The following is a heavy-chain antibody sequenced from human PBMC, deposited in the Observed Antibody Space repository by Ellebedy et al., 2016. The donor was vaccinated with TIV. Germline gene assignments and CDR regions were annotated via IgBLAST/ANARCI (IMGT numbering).Heavy chain of an antibody. D-gene: IGHD1-26*01. V-gene: IGHV3-74*01. J-gene: IGHJ4*02. CDR1: GFNFTNYW. CDR3: ARGGAGFDSMNRELSFDS. CDR2: IDTDGRYA. Sequence: GESLKISXAASGFNFTNYWMHWVRQAPGKGLMWVARIDTDGRYASYADSVKGRFTISRDDAENSLYLQMNSLRDEDTAVYYCARGGAGFDSMNRELSFDSWGQGTLVTVSS.